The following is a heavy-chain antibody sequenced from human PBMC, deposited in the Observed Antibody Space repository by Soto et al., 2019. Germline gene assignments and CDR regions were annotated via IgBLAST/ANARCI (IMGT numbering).Heavy chain of an antibody. CDR2: IFYSGST. J-gene: IGHJ4*02. D-gene: IGHD5-18*01. Sequence: SETLSLTCTVSGGSISSSSYYWGWIRQPPGKGLEWIGSIFYSGSTYYNPSLKSRVTISVDTSKNQFSLKLSSVTAADTAVYYCARARYSYALYYFDYWGQGTLVTVSS. V-gene: IGHV4-39*01. CDR3: ARARYSYALYYFDY. CDR1: GGSISSSSYY.